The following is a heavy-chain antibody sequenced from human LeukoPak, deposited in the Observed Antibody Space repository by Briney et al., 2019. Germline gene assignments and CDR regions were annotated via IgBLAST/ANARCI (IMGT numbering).Heavy chain of an antibody. D-gene: IGHD3-3*01. CDR3: ARDNTIFGVVRYYFDY. V-gene: IGHV3-48*04. CDR2: ISSRSNAI. Sequence: PGGSLRLSCAASGFTFNSHHMNWVRQAPGKGLEWVSYISSRSNAIYYADSVKGRFTVSRDNAKNSLYLQMNSLRAEDTAVYYCARDNTIFGVVRYYFDYWGQGTLVTVSS. J-gene: IGHJ4*02. CDR1: GFTFNSHH.